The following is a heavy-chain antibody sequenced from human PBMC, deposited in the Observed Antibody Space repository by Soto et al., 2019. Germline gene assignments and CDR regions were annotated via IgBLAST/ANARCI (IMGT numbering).Heavy chain of an antibody. D-gene: IGHD3-22*01. CDR2: IWYDGSNK. Sequence: GGSLRLSCAASGFTFSSYGMHWVRQAPGKGLEWVAVIWYDGSNKYYADSVKGRFTISRDNSKNTLYLQMNSLRAEDTAVYYWAGAPDSPSFLAHGGQGTLVTVSS. J-gene: IGHJ4*02. CDR1: GFTFSSYG. V-gene: IGHV3-33*01. CDR3: AGAPDSPSFLAH.